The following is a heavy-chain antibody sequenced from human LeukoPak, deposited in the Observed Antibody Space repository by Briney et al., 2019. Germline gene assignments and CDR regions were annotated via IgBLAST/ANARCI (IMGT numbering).Heavy chain of an antibody. CDR2: INWNSGSV. CDR3: AKGRTHYFFDY. V-gene: IGHV3-9*01. D-gene: IGHD3/OR15-3a*01. CDR1: GFTFSSYV. J-gene: IGHJ4*02. Sequence: GGSLRLSCAASGFTFSSYVMSWVRQAPGKGLEWVSGINWNSGSVTYADSVQGRFTISRDNAKNSLYLQMNSLRTEDTALYYCAKGRTHYFFDYWGQGTLVTVSS.